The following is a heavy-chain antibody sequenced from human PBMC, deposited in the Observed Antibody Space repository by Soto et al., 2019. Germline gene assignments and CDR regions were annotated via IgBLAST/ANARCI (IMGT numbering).Heavy chain of an antibody. CDR1: GYTFTSYG. J-gene: IGHJ5*02. V-gene: IGHV1-18*01. CDR2: ISAYNGNT. CDR3: AGVGLAFGELLWFNWFDP. Sequence: QVQLVQSGAEVKKPGASVKVSCKASGYTFTSYGISWVRQAPGQGLEWMGWISAYNGNTNYAQKLQGRVTMTPDTCAGTAYMELGGLRSDDTAVYYCAGVGLAFGELLWFNWFDPWGQGTLVTVSS. D-gene: IGHD3-10*01.